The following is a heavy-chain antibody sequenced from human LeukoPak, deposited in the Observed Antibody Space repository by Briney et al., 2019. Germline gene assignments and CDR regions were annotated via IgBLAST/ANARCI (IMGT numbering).Heavy chain of an antibody. CDR3: AKVGYSSGWYSDYSDY. CDR1: GFTFSSYA. CDR2: ISGSGGST. Sequence: GGSLRLSCEASGFTFSSYAMSWVRQAPGKGLEWVSAISGSGGSTYYADSVKGRFTISRDNSKNTLYLQMNSLRAEDTAVYYCAKVGYSSGWYSDYSDYWGQGTLVTVSS. J-gene: IGHJ4*02. D-gene: IGHD6-19*01. V-gene: IGHV3-23*01.